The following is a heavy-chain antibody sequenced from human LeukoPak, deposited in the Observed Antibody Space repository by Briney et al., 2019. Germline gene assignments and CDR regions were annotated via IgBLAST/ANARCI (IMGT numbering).Heavy chain of an antibody. V-gene: IGHV1-46*01. CDR3: ARDTYDFWSGYFEFGY. D-gene: IGHD3-3*01. Sequence: ASVTVSCKASGHTFTSYYMHWVRQAPGQGLEWMGIINPSGGSTSYAQKFQGRVTMTRDTSTSTVYMELSSLRSEDTAVYYCARDTYDFWSGYFEFGYWGQGTLVTVSS. J-gene: IGHJ4*02. CDR1: GHTFTSYY. CDR2: INPSGGST.